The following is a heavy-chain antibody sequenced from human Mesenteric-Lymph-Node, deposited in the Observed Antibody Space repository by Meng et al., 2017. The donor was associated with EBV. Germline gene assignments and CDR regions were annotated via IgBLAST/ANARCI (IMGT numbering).Heavy chain of an antibody. CDR2: IYSGGST. Sequence: VPLGGSGGGLIQPGESLRLSCAASGFTVSSNYMSWVRQAPGKGLEWVSVIYSGGSTYYADSVKGRFSISRDNSKNTLNLQMNSLRVEDTAVYYCATSSGAAPLAYWGQGTLVTVSS. D-gene: IGHD3-10*01. CDR3: ATSSGAAPLAY. J-gene: IGHJ4*02. V-gene: IGHV3-53*01. CDR1: GFTVSSNY.